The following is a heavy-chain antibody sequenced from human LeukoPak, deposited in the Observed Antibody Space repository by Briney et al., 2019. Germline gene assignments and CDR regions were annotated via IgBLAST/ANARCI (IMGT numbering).Heavy chain of an antibody. D-gene: IGHD2-2*01. CDR3: ARDRGSIDY. Sequence: KPSETLSLTCTVSGGSISSYYWSWIRQPPGKGLEWIGYIYYSGSTNYNPSLKGRVTISVDTSKNQFSLKLSSVTAADTAVYYCARDRGSIDYWGQGTLVTVSS. CDR2: IYYSGST. CDR1: GGSISSYY. V-gene: IGHV4-59*01. J-gene: IGHJ4*02.